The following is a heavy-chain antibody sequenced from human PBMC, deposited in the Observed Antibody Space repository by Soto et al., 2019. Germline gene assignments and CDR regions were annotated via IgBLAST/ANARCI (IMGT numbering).Heavy chain of an antibody. Sequence: QVQLQQWGAGLLKPSETLSLTCAVYGGSFSGYYWSWIRQPPGKGLEWIGEINHSGSTNYNPSLTSRVTISVDTSKNQFSLKLSSVTAADTAVYYCARGGSSLTIVATITPYYYGMDVWGLGTTVTVSS. D-gene: IGHD5-12*01. V-gene: IGHV4-34*01. J-gene: IGHJ6*02. CDR2: INHSGST. CDR3: ARGGSSLTIVATITPYYYGMDV. CDR1: GGSFSGYY.